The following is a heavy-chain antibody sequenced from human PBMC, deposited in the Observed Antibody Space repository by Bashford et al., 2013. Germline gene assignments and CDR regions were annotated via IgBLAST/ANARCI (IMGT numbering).Heavy chain of an antibody. D-gene: IGHD2-15*01. Sequence: GSLRLSCAASGFTFRSYWMSWVRQASGKGLEWVGRIRSKANSYATAYAASVKGRFTISRDDSKNTAYLQMNSLKTEDTAVYYCTHTEGYCSGGSCYSFDYFDYWGQGTLVTVSS. V-gene: IGHV3-73*01. CDR1: GFTFRSYW. J-gene: IGHJ4*02. CDR2: IRSKANSYAT. CDR3: THTEGYCSGGSCYSFDYFDY.